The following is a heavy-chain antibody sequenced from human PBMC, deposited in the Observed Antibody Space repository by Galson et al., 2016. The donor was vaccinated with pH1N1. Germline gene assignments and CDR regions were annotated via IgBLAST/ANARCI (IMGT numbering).Heavy chain of an antibody. J-gene: IGHJ4*02. V-gene: IGHV3-23*01. D-gene: IGHD6-19*01. CDR1: GFTFRSYA. CDR2: ISGGGTI. Sequence: SLRLSCAVSGFTFRSYAMNWVRQAPGKGPEWVSVISGGGTIHYADSVRGRFTISRDNSNNTVYLQMNSLRAEDTGVYYCAKDKRSGWSLVGGFMDHWGQGTLVTVSS. CDR3: AKDKRSGWSLVGGFMDH.